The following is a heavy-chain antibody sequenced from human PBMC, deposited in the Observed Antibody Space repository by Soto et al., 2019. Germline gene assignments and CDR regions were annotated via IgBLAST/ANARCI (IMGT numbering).Heavy chain of an antibody. J-gene: IGHJ5*02. CDR1: GYSFTSYW. CDR2: IYPGDSDT. V-gene: IGHV5-51*01. CDR3: ARLLGYCSSTSCYKEGWFDP. D-gene: IGHD2-2*02. Sequence: GESLKISCKGSGYSFTSYWIGWVRQMPGKGLEWMGIIYPGDSDTRYSPSFQGQVTISADKSISTAYLQWSSLKASDTAMYYCARLLGYCSSTSCYKEGWFDPWGQGTLVTASS.